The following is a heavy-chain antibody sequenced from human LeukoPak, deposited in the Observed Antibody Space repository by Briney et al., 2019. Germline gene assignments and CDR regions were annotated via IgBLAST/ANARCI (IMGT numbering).Heavy chain of an antibody. CDR1: GGSISSSSYY. CDR3: ARRVSYYGSGETKFDP. CDR2: IYYSGST. Sequence: SETLSLTCTVSGGSISSSSYYWGWIRQPPGKGLEWIGSIYYSGSTYYNPSLKSRVTISVDTSKNQFSLKLSSVTAADTAVYYCARRVSYYGSGETKFDPWGQGTLVTVSS. J-gene: IGHJ5*02. D-gene: IGHD3-10*01. V-gene: IGHV4-39*01.